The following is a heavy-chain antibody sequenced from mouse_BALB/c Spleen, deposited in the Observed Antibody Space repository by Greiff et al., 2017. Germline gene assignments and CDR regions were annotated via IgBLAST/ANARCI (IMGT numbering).Heavy chain of an antibody. CDR1: GYTFTSYT. J-gene: IGHJ3*01. CDR3: ARSRYRYDVAY. Sequence: QVQLQQSGAELARPGASVKMSCKASGYTFTSYTMHWVKQRPGQGLEWIGYINPSSGYTNYNQKFKDKATLTADKSSSTAYMQLSSLTTEDSAVYYCARSRYRYDVAYWGQGTLVTVSA. D-gene: IGHD2-14*01. CDR2: INPSSGYT. V-gene: IGHV1-4*01.